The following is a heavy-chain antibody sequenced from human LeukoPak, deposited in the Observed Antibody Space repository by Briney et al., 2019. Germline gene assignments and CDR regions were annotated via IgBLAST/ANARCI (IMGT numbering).Heavy chain of an antibody. V-gene: IGHV3-23*01. J-gene: IGHJ4*02. D-gene: IGHD2-15*01. CDR3: AKAPVTTCSGAYCYPFDY. Sequence: GGSLRLSCATSGFSSSSYAMSWVRQAPGKGLEWVSAMSGSDDGRYYAASVRGRFTISRDTSRSTLYLQMNSLRAEDAAVYYCAKAPVTTCSGAYCYPFDYWGQGTLVTVSS. CDR2: MSGSDDGR. CDR1: GFSSSSYA.